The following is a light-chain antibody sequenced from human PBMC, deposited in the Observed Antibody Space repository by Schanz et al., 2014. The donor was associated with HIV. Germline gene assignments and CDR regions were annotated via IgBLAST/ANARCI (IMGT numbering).Light chain of an antibody. V-gene: IGLV2-14*01. J-gene: IGLJ2*01. CDR1: SSDVGGYNY. CDR3: CSDTRTGTLI. Sequence: QSALTQPASVSGSPGQSVTISCTGTSSDVGGYNYVSWYQQHPGKALKLMIYEVNKRPSGIPDRFSGSKSGNTASLTISGLQAEDEADFFCCSDTRTGTLIFGGGTKLTVL. CDR2: EVN.